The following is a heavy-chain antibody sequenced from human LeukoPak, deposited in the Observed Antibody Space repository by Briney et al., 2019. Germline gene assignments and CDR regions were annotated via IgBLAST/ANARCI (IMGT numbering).Heavy chain of an antibody. CDR1: GGSFSAYY. J-gene: IGHJ6*02. V-gene: IGHV4-34*01. D-gene: IGHD2-2*01. Sequence: SETLSLTCAVSGGSFSAYYWTWIRQPPGKGLEWIGEINHSGSANYNPSLKSRVTISLDTSKNQFSLKLSSVTAADTAVYYCARGRDIVVVPAENYGMDVWGQGTTVTVSS. CDR2: INHSGSA. CDR3: ARGRDIVVVPAENYGMDV.